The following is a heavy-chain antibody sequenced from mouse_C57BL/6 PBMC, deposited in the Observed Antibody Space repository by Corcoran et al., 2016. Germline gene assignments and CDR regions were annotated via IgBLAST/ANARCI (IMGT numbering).Heavy chain of an antibody. J-gene: IGHJ3*01. V-gene: IGHV1-81*01. CDR1: GYTFTSYG. D-gene: IGHD2-2*01. CDR2: MYPRSGNT. CDR3: VRSTMVTPAWFAY. Sequence: QVQLQQSGAALARTGASVKLSCKASGYTFTSYGIRWLQQRTGQGLEWIREMYPRSGNTYYNEKFKGKSTLTSHKSSSTASMELRSLTSEDSAVYCWVRSTMVTPAWFAYLGQWTLVTVS.